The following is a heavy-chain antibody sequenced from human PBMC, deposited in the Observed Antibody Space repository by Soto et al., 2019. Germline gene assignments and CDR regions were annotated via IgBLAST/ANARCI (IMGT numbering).Heavy chain of an antibody. V-gene: IGHV1-69*13. CDR2: IIPIFGTA. CDR3: AGPGFCSGGSCYVGASSY. Sequence: SVKVSCKASGGTFSSYAISWVRQAPGQGLEWMGGIIPIFGTADYAQKFQGRVTITADESTSTAYMELSSLRSEDTAVYYCAGPGFCSGGSCYVGASSYWGQG. D-gene: IGHD2-15*01. J-gene: IGHJ4*02. CDR1: GGTFSSYA.